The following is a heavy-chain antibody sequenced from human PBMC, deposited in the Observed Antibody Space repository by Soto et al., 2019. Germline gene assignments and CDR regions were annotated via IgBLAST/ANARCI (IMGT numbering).Heavy chain of an antibody. CDR3: AMDRGTGGDVVRPHY. V-gene: IGHV3-23*01. Sequence: PGCSLRVSCKVSEFTFSSYAMSLVRQAPDKGLEWVSSISGRNDKSFFADSVKGRFTISRDTSRNTLYMQMNSLRVEDTAVYYCAMDRGTGGDVVRPHYWGRGTMATVSS. D-gene: IGHD3-10*01. CDR2: ISGRNDKS. J-gene: IGHJ4*02. CDR1: EFTFSSYA.